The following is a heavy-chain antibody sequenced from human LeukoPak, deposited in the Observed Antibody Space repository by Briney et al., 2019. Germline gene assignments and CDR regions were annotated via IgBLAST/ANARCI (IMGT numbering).Heavy chain of an antibody. J-gene: IGHJ6*02. Sequence: GASVKVSCKASGYSFRSYGISWVRQAPGQGLEWMGWISAYNGNTNYAQKLQGRVTMTTDTSTSTAYMELRSLRSDDTAVYYCARDQVRGVIDGMDVWGQGTTVTVSS. CDR3: ARDQVRGVIDGMDV. D-gene: IGHD3-10*01. CDR2: ISAYNGNT. V-gene: IGHV1-18*01. CDR1: GYSFRSYG.